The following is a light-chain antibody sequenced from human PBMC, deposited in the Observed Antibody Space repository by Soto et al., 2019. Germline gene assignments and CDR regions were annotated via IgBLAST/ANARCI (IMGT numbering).Light chain of an antibody. Sequence: DIQMTQSPFSLSASVGDRVTITCRASQSISTYVNWYQQKAAKAPKLLIYAASRLQSEVPSRFVGGGSDTELTLTSSSLPHDDFATYCWHHSLGIPYTFGQGTKLEIK. J-gene: IGKJ2*01. CDR1: QSISTY. V-gene: IGKV1-39*01. CDR3: HHSLGIPYT. CDR2: AAS.